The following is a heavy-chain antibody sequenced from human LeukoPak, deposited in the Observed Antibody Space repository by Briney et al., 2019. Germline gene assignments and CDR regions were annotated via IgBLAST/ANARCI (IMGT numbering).Heavy chain of an antibody. D-gene: IGHD3-10*01. CDR1: GGSISSGGYY. CDR2: IYYSGST. V-gene: IGHV4-31*03. Sequence: SETLSLTCTVSGGSISSGGYYWSWIRQHPGKGLEWIGYIYYSGSTYYNPSLKSRVTISVDTSKNQFSLKLSSVTAADTAVYYCARQSYDYGSFDPWGQGTLVTVSS. J-gene: IGHJ5*02. CDR3: ARQSYDYGSFDP.